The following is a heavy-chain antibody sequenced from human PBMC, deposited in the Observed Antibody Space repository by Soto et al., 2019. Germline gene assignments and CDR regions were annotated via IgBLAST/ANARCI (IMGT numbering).Heavy chain of an antibody. CDR2: ISSSGYTK. J-gene: IGHJ4*02. D-gene: IGHD6-19*01. CDR3: AREEQQWLAKDFDY. CDR1: GFTFSNYE. V-gene: IGHV3-48*03. Sequence: EVQLVESGGGLVQPGGSQRLSCVASGFTFSNYEMNWVRQAPGKGLEWVSYISSSGYTKYYADSVKGRFTTSRDNAKNSLYLQMNSLRAEDTAVYYCAREEQQWLAKDFDYWGQGTLVTVSS.